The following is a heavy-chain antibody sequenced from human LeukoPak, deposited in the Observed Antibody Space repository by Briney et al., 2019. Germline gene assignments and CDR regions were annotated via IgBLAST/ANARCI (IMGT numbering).Heavy chain of an antibody. CDR2: INPNSGGT. J-gene: IGHJ4*02. V-gene: IGHV1-2*02. CDR1: GYTFTGYY. Sequence: GASVKVSCKASGYTFTGYYMHWVRQAPGQGLEWMGWINPNSGGTNYAQKFQGRVTMTEDTSTDTAYMELSSLRSEDTAVYYCATGVTIFGVVIDYWGQGTLVTVSS. CDR3: ATGVTIFGVVIDY. D-gene: IGHD3-3*01.